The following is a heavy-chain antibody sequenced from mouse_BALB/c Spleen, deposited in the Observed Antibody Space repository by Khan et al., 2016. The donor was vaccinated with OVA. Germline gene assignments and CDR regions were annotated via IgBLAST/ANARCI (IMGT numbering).Heavy chain of an antibody. Sequence: VELVESGPGLVAPSQSLSITCTISGFSLTSYGVHWVRQPPGKGLEWLVVIWSDGSTTYNSALKSRLTTSKDNSKNQVFLQMNSLQTDDTAVYFCARQPYYHYNIMDYWGQGTSVTVSS. V-gene: IGHV2-6-1*01. J-gene: IGHJ4*01. CDR3: ARQPYYHYNIMDY. D-gene: IGHD2-10*01. CDR1: GFSLTSYG. CDR2: IWSDGST.